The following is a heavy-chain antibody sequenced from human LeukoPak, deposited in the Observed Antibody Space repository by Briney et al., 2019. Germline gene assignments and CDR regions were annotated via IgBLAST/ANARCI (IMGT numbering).Heavy chain of an antibody. J-gene: IGHJ4*02. CDR1: GFIFSSYA. CDR3: ARARIAAPLLDY. Sequence: GGSLRLSCAASGFIFSSYALTWVRQAPGKGLEWVSYISDHGKSRNYVDSVKGRFTISRDNAKNSLYLQMNSLRVEDTAVYFCARARIAAPLLDYWGQGTLVTVSS. V-gene: IGHV3-48*03. D-gene: IGHD6-13*01. CDR2: ISDHGKSR.